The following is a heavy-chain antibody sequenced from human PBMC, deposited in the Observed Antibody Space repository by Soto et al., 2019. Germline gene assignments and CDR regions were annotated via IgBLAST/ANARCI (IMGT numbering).Heavy chain of an antibody. CDR2: IWYDGSNK. V-gene: IGHV3-33*01. D-gene: IGHD1-20*01. Sequence: GGSLRLSCAASGFTFSSYGMHWVRQAPGKGLEWVAVIWYDGSNKYYADSVKGRFTISRDNSKNTLYLQMNSLRAEDTAVYYCARDKTARTYNWNKNYYYYMDVWGKGTTVTVSS. CDR3: ARDKTARTYNWNKNYYYYMDV. J-gene: IGHJ6*03. CDR1: GFTFSSYG.